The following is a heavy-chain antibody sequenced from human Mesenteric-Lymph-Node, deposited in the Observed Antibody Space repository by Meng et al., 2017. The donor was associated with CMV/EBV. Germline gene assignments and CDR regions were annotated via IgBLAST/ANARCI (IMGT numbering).Heavy chain of an antibody. CDR2: IWSDGSNK. CDR1: GFTFSNYA. D-gene: IGHD5-24*01. Sequence: GGSLRLSCAASGFTFSNYAMNWVRQAPGKGLEWMAVIWSDGSNKYYADSVKGRFTISRDNSKNTLFLQMTSLRAEDTAVYYCAKEGVYDGYAVDYWGQGTLVTVSS. V-gene: IGHV3-33*06. J-gene: IGHJ4*02. CDR3: AKEGVYDGYAVDY.